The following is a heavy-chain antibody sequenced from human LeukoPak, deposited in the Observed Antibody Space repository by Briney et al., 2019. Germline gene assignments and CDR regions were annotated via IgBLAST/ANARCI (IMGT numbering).Heavy chain of an antibody. Sequence: ASVKVSCKASGYTFTGYYMHWVRQAPGQGLEWMGWINPNSGGTNYAQKFQGRVTMTRDTSISTAYMELSSLRSEDTAVYYCARDHGDYGQYFQHWGQGTLVTVSS. CDR2: INPNSGGT. D-gene: IGHD4-17*01. CDR3: ARDHGDYGQYFQH. V-gene: IGHV1-2*02. J-gene: IGHJ1*01. CDR1: GYTFTGYY.